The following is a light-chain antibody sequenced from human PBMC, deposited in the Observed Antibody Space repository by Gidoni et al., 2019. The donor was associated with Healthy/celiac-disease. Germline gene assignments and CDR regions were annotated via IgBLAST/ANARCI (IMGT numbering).Light chain of an antibody. J-gene: IGKJ4*01. CDR1: QSVSSY. CDR3: QQRSTWPALT. Sequence: EIVLTQSLATLSLSPGSRATLSCKASQSVSSYLAWYQPKPGQAPRLLIYDASNRATGIPARFSGSGSETDFTLTISGLEPEAFAVYYCQQRSTWPALTFGGGTKVEIK. V-gene: IGKV3-11*01. CDR2: DAS.